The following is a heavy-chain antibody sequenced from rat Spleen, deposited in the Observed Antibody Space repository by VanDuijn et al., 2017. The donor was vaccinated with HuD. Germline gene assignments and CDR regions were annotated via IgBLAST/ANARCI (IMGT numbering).Heavy chain of an antibody. CDR1: GFTFSDYY. CDR3: ARPPYINYGWFAY. D-gene: IGHD1-10*01. J-gene: IGHJ3*01. CDR2: ITYDGSNT. V-gene: IGHV5-7*01. Sequence: EVQLVESDGGLVRPGGSLKLSCAASGFTFSDYYMAWVRQAPTKGLEWVATITYDGSNTYYRDSVRGRFTNSRDNADSTLYLQMNSLRSEDTATYDGARPPYINYGWFAYCGQGTLVTVSS.